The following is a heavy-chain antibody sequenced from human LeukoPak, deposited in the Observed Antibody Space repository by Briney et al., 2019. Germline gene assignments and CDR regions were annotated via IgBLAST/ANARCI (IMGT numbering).Heavy chain of an antibody. D-gene: IGHD3-9*01. CDR2: ISGYNGNT. CDR1: GFTFTSYG. CDR3: ARGGGPPRRSSDWLLYLDF. V-gene: IGHV1-18*01. J-gene: IGHJ4*02. Sequence: ASVKVSCKTSGFTFTSYGIIWVRQAPGQGLGWVGWISGYNGNTNYAQSLQGRVTITAVTSTTTVYMEVRSLRSDDTAVYYCARGGGPPRRSSDWLLYLDFWGQGALITVSP.